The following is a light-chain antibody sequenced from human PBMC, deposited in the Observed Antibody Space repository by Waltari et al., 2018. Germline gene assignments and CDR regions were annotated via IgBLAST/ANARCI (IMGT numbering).Light chain of an antibody. CDR1: QRVLYSSNNNND. V-gene: IGKV4-1*01. J-gene: IGKJ1*01. CDR3: LQYYSTPPGT. Sequence: DIVMTQSPDPLAVSLGERATINCKSSQRVLYSSNNNNDLAWYQQKPGQSPKLLIYWASTRESGVPDRFSGSGSGTDFTLSSSSLQAEDVAIYYCLQYYSTPPGTFGQGTKVEIK. CDR2: WAS.